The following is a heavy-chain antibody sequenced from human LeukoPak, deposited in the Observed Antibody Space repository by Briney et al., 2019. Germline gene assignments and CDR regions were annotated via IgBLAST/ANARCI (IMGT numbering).Heavy chain of an antibody. CDR1: GFTVSSNY. Sequence: GGSLRLSCAASGFTVSSNYMSGVRQAPGKGVEWVSVIYSGGSTYYADSVKGRFTISRDNSKNTLYLQMNSLRAEDTAVYYCARTYYYDSKGDYWGQGTLVTVSS. CDR2: IYSGGST. J-gene: IGHJ4*02. V-gene: IGHV3-66*02. D-gene: IGHD3-22*01. CDR3: ARTYYYDSKGDY.